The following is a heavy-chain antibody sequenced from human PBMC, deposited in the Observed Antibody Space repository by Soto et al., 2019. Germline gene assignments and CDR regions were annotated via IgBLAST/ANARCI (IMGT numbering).Heavy chain of an antibody. CDR1: GGTFSSYT. CDR2: IIPSLGIA. CDR3: ASQYCSSTSCYQLI. Sequence: QVQLVQSGAEVKKPGSSVKVSCKASGGTFSSYTISWVRQAPGQGLEWMGRIIPSLGIANYAQKFQGRVTITADKSTSTAYMELSSLGSEDTAVYYCASQYCSSTSCYQLIWGQGTLVTVSS. V-gene: IGHV1-69*02. D-gene: IGHD2-2*01. J-gene: IGHJ4*02.